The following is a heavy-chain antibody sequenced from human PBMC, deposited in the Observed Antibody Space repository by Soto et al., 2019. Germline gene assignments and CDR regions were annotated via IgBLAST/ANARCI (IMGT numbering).Heavy chain of an antibody. Sequence: EVQLLESGGGLVQPGGSLRLSCAASGFTLSSYAMTWVRQAPGKGLEWVSVISDSDNATYYADSVKGRLTISRDNSKNTLYLQLNSLRAEDTAVYYCAKGVSSSAWSASDSWGQGTLVTVS. CDR2: ISDSDNAT. D-gene: IGHD6-19*01. CDR3: AKGVSSSAWSASDS. V-gene: IGHV3-23*01. J-gene: IGHJ4*02. CDR1: GFTLSSYA.